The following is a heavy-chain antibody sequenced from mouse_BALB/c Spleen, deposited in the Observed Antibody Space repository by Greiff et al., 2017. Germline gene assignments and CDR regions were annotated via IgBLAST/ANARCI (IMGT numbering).Heavy chain of an antibody. V-gene: IGHV1S135*01. CDR1: GYSFTSYY. J-gene: IGHJ2*01. D-gene: IGHD2-4*01. CDR3: ARSYDYGYYFDY. CDR2: IDPFNGGT. Sequence: VQLQQSGPELMKPGASVKISCKASGYSFTSYYMHWVKQSHGKSLEWIGYIDPFNGGTSYNQNFKGKATLTVDKSSSTAYMHLSSLTSEDSAVYYCARSYDYGYYFDYWGQGTTLTVSS.